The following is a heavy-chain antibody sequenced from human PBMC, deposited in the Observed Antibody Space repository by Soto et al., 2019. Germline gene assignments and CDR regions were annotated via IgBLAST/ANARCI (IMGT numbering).Heavy chain of an antibody. J-gene: IGHJ4*02. CDR3: AIVYSGSYSDY. V-gene: IGHV4-4*02. CDR1: GGSIRSNNW. CDR2: IFHSGST. Sequence: QVQLQESGPGLVKPSGTLSLTCAVSGGSIRSNNWWSWVRQPPGKGLEWIGEIFHSGSTNHNPSLKTRVTISVDKSTNQFSLKLSSVTAADTAVYYCAIVYSGSYSDYWGQGTLVTVSS. D-gene: IGHD1-26*01.